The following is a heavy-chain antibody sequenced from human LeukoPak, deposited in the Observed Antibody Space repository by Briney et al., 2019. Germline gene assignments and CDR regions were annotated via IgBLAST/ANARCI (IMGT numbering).Heavy chain of an antibody. Sequence: PGGSLRLSCEAAGFTFRDYPMGWVRRASGKRLEWVSGISAGADVIFYADPVKGRFTISRDNSKNTLYLQMNSLRAEDTAVYYCARDFLYDGSGSYNAFDIWGQGTMVTVSS. V-gene: IGHV3-23*01. CDR2: ISAGADVI. CDR3: ARDFLYDGSGSYNAFDI. CDR1: GFTFRDYP. J-gene: IGHJ3*02. D-gene: IGHD3-10*01.